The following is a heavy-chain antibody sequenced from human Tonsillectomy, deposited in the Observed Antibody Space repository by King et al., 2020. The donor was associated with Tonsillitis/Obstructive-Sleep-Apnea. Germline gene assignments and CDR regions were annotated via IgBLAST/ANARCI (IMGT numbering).Heavy chain of an antibody. J-gene: IGHJ5*02. CDR3: ARDRLHNYFDP. CDR1: GLSVSNNF. Sequence: VQLVESGGGLIQPGGSLRLSCAASGLSVSNNFMSWVRQAPGKGLEWVSVIYSADIGENTYYADSVEGRFTISRYSSKNTLYLQMSSLRAEDTAVYYCARDRLHNYFDPWGQGTLVTVSS. V-gene: IGHV3-53*01. CDR2: IYSADIGENT. D-gene: IGHD2-15*01.